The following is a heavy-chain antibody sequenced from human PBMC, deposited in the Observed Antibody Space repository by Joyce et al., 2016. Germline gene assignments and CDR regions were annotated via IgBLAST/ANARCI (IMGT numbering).Heavy chain of an antibody. CDR3: ARGGVRYCRDGRCLLVTNGLDV. CDR2: INADRNQT. D-gene: IGHD2-15*01. V-gene: IGHV1-3*01. Sequence: QVQLVQSGTEVKKPGASVTVSGKASGYAFNNYAMPWVRQAPGQTFEWMGWINADRNQTKYSVELQDRLTITRDTAASTCYMELSSLASEDTAVYFCARGGVRYCRDGRCLLVTNGLDVWGQGTTVTVSS. J-gene: IGHJ6*02. CDR1: GYAFNNYA.